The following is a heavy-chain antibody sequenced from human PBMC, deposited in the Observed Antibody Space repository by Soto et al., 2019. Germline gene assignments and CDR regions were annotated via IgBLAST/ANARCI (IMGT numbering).Heavy chain of an antibody. CDR2: ISSDGSSS. D-gene: IGHD2-21*02. CDR1: GVTLSNSW. V-gene: IGHV3-74*01. J-gene: IGHJ4*02. CDR3: TRGDTSKMLPHFDS. Sequence: EVEPEESGGGLVQPGGSLRPSCAASGVTLSNSWVHWVRQVPGKGLMWVSRISSDGSSSSDADSVKGRFTISRANSKKTVFLQMNSLGVGDSGVYYFTRGDTSKMLPHFDSWGQGTLVTVS.